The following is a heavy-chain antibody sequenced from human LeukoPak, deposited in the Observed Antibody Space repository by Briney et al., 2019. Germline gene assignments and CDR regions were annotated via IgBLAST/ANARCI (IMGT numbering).Heavy chain of an antibody. CDR3: TSSKYMAAKQWSYFDF. CDR1: GFIFSNAW. Sequence: GGSLRLSCAASGFIFSNAWMSWVRQAPGKGLEWVGRIKSKTDGGTTDYAAPVKGGFTISRDDSKSTLYLQMNSLKTEDTAVYYCTSSKYMAAKQWSYFDFWGQGTLVTVSS. V-gene: IGHV3-15*01. D-gene: IGHD6-25*01. J-gene: IGHJ4*02. CDR2: IKSKTDGGTT.